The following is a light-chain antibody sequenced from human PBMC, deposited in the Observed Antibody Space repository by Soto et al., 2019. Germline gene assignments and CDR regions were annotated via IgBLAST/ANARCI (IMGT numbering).Light chain of an antibody. CDR3: CSYAGSYTLI. CDR2: DDS. CDR1: SSDVGGYNY. Sequence: QSVLTQPRSVSGSPGQSVTISCTGTSSDVGGYNYVSWYQQHPGKAPKLMIYDDSKRPSGVPDRFSGSKSGNTASLTISGLQAEDEADYYCCSYAGSYTLIFGGGTKVTVL. V-gene: IGLV2-11*01. J-gene: IGLJ2*01.